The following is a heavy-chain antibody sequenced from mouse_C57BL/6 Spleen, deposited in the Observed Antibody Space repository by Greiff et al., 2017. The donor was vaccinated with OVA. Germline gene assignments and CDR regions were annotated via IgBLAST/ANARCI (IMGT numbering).Heavy chain of an antibody. D-gene: IGHD1-1*01. J-gene: IGHJ4*01. CDR1: AFNIKNTY. CDR3: ARGYGSSYAMDY. V-gene: IGHV14-3*01. CDR2: IDPANGNT. Sequence: VQLQQSVAELVRPGASVKLSCTASAFNIKNTYMPWGKRRPEQGLNGIGRIDPANGNTKYAPKFQGKATITADTSSNTAYLQLSSLTSEDTAIYYCARGYGSSYAMDYWGQGTSVTVSS.